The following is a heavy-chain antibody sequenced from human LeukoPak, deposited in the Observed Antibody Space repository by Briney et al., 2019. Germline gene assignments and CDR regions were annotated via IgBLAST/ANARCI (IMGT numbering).Heavy chain of an antibody. V-gene: IGHV4-61*02. Sequence: PSETLSLTCTVSGGSISSGSYYWSWIRQPAGKGLEWIGRIYISGSTNYNPSLKSRVTISVDTSKNQFSLKLSSVTAADTAVYYCARDQWHYDILTGYYNPGYYYMDVWGKGTTVTVSS. CDR3: ARDQWHYDILTGYYNPGYYYMDV. J-gene: IGHJ6*03. D-gene: IGHD3-9*01. CDR2: IYISGST. CDR1: GGSISSGSYY.